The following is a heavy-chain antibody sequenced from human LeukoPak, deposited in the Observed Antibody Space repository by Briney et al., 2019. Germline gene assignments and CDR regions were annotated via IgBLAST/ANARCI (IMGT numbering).Heavy chain of an antibody. Sequence: GGSLRLSCAASGFTFSSYEMNWVRQAPGKGLEWVSYISSSGSTIYYADSVKGRFTISRDNAKNSLYLQMNSLRAEDTAVYYCARETPPYYYGSGKLDHWGQGTLVTVSS. CDR1: GFTFSSYE. D-gene: IGHD3-10*01. V-gene: IGHV3-48*03. J-gene: IGHJ4*02. CDR2: ISSSGSTI. CDR3: ARETPPYYYGSGKLDH.